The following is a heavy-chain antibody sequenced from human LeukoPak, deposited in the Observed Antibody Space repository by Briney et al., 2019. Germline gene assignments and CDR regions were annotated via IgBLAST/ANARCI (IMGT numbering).Heavy chain of an antibody. D-gene: IGHD2-2*01. CDR2: IYPDDSDT. CDR1: GYSFTSYW. CDR3: ARSPVVPAAPHDAFDI. V-gene: IGHV5-51*01. Sequence: GESLKISCKGSGYSFTSYWIGWVRQMPGKGLEWMGIIYPDDSDTRYSPSFQGQVTISADKSISTAYLQWSSLKASDTAMYYCARSPVVPAAPHDAFDIWGQGTLVTVSS. J-gene: IGHJ3*02.